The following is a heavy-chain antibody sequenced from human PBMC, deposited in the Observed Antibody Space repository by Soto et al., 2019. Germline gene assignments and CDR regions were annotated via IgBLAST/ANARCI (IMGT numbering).Heavy chain of an antibody. D-gene: IGHD3-16*02. J-gene: IGHJ4*02. Sequence: PSETLSLTCSVSGVSISRYFWSWIRQPPGRGLEWIGYTYHRGSTNYSTSLKSRVAISLDTSENQFSLKVSSVTAADTAVYYCARIGGYHGPLDYWGQGTPVTVSS. CDR2: TYHRGST. CDR3: ARIGGYHGPLDY. V-gene: IGHV4-59*01. CDR1: GVSISRYF.